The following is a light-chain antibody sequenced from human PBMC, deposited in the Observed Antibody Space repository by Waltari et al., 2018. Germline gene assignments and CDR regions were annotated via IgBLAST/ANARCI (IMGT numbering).Light chain of an antibody. J-gene: IGLJ1*01. Sequence: QSALTQPASVSGTPGQSITISCSGTTSDVGSYDLVSWYQQHPDEAPKLLICEVFKRPPDTSSRFSGAKSGSTASLTISGLQPEDEADYYCCSYAGRGTYVFGSGTKVTVL. CDR1: TSDVGSYDL. CDR2: EVF. CDR3: CSYAGRGTYV. V-gene: IGLV2-23*02.